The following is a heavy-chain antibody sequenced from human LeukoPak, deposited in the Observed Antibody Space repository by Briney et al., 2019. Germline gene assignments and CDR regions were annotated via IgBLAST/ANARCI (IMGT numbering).Heavy chain of an antibody. V-gene: IGHV1-8*03. CDR2: MNPNSGNT. CDR3: ARGYDSRDNRFDP. Sequence: ASVNVSCKASGYTFTSYDINWVRQATGQGLEWMGWMNPNSGNTGYAQKFQGRVTITRNTSISTAYMELSSLRSEDTAVYYCARGYDSRDNRFDPWGQGTLVTVSS. CDR1: GYTFTSYD. J-gene: IGHJ5*02. D-gene: IGHD3-22*01.